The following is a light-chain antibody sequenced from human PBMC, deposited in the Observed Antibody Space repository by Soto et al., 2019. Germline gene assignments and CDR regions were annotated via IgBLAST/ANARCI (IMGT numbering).Light chain of an antibody. J-gene: IGLJ2*01. V-gene: IGLV1-44*01. Sequence: QSVLTQPPSASGTPGQRVTISCSGTSSNIGSNTVNSYQQVLGTGPNILIYSNDQRPPAVPGRFSGSKSGASASLAIIGRQSDDEADYYCGAWEDSRNAVVFGGGTKVTVL. CDR1: SSNIGSNT. CDR3: GAWEDSRNAVV. CDR2: SND.